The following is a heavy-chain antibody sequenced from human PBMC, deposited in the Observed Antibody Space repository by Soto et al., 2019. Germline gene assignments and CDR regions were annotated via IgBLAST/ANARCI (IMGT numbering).Heavy chain of an antibody. V-gene: IGHV5-51*01. J-gene: IGHJ6*02. CDR3: ARFGNDYYDRSGYYFGV. Sequence: GESLKISCKGSVYSFTSYWIGWVRQMPGKGLEWMGIIYPLDSETRYSPSFQGQVTISADTSISTAYLQWSSLKASDTAMYYCARFGNDYYDRSGYYFGVWGQGTTVTVSS. D-gene: IGHD3-22*01. CDR2: IYPLDSET. CDR1: VYSFTSYW.